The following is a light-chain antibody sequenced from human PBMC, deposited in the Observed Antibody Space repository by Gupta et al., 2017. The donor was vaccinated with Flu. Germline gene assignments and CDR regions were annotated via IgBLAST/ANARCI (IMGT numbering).Light chain of an antibody. CDR1: QSVLYSSNNKNY. CDR2: WAS. J-gene: IGKJ2*01. CDR3: QQYYSTHPYT. V-gene: IGKV4-1*01. Sequence: DIVMTQSPDSLAPPLVDRAPTTRKSSQSVLYSSNNKNYLAWYQQKPGQPPKLLIDWASTRESAVPDRFSGSGSGTDFSLTISSLQAEDVAVDYCQQYYSTHPYTFGQGTKLEIK.